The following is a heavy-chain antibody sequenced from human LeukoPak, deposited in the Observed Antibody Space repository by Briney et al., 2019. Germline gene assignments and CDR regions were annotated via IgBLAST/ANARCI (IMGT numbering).Heavy chain of an antibody. Sequence: ASVKVSCKASGYTFTSYGISWVRQAPGQGLEWMGWISAYNGNTNYAQKLQGRVTMTTDTSTSTAYMELRSLRSDDTAVYYCASTKGYCSGGSCYSFWFDPWGQGTLVTVSS. CDR1: GYTFTSYG. V-gene: IGHV1-18*01. D-gene: IGHD2-15*01. J-gene: IGHJ5*02. CDR3: ASTKGYCSGGSCYSFWFDP. CDR2: ISAYNGNT.